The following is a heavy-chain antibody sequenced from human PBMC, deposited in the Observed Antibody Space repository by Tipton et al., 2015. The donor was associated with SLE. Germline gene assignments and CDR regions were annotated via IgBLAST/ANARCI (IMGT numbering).Heavy chain of an antibody. V-gene: IGHV1-2*02. J-gene: IGHJ4*02. Sequence: QVQLVQSGAEVKKPGASVKVSCKASGYTFTGYYMHWVRQAPGQGLEWMGWINPNSGGTNYAQKLQGRVTMTTDTSTSTAYMELRSLRSDDTAVYYCARSSHYYDSSGYYYDYWGQGTLVTVSS. D-gene: IGHD3-22*01. CDR1: GYTFTGYY. CDR2: INPNSGGT. CDR3: ARSSHYYDSSGYYYDY.